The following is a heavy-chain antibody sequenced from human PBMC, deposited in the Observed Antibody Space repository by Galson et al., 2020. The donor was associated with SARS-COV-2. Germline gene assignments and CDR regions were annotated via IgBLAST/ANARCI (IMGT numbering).Heavy chain of an antibody. CDR2: ITQSGSV. CDR1: GGSFSGHY. D-gene: IGHD3-22*01. J-gene: IGHJ4*02. V-gene: IGHV4-34*01. Sequence: SETLSLTCAVDGGSFSGHYWSWIRQSPGKGLEWIGEITQSGSVNYNPSLKSRVTISADTSKNQFSLELRSVTAADTAVYYCARGLFQTTMVIVVFTSGSFYFDSWGQGTLVSVSS. CDR3: ARGLFQTTMVIVVFTSGSFYFDS.